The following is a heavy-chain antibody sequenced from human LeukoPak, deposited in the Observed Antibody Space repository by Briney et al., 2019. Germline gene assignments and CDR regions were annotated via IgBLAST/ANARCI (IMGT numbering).Heavy chain of an antibody. V-gene: IGHV3-43*02. D-gene: IGHD4-17*01. CDR2: ISGDGGTT. CDR3: ATLPYGEYDLDC. Sequence: GGSLRLSCAASGFTFDDYAMHWVRQAPGKGLEWLSLISGDGGTTSYGDSVKGRFTISRDNSKNSLFLQMISLRTEDTALYYCATLPYGEYDLDCWGQGTLVTLSS. J-gene: IGHJ4*02. CDR1: GFTFDDYA.